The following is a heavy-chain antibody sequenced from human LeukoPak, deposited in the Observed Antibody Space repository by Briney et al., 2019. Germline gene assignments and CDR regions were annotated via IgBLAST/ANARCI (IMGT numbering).Heavy chain of an antibody. D-gene: IGHD6-13*01. V-gene: IGHV1-18*04. CDR2: ISAYNGNT. CDR3: AREAAAGPYYFDY. J-gene: IGHJ4*02. CDR1: GYTFTGYY. Sequence: GASVKVSCKASGYTFTGYYMHWVRQAPGQGLEWMGWISAYNGNTNYAQKLQGRVTMTTDTSTSTAYMELRSLRSDDTAVYYCAREAAAGPYYFDYWGQGTLVTVSS.